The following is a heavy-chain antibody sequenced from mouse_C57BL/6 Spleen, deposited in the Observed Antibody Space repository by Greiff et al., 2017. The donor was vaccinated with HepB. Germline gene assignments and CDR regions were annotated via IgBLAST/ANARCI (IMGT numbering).Heavy chain of an antibody. CDR2: IHPNSGST. J-gene: IGHJ4*01. D-gene: IGHD2-5*01. V-gene: IGHV1-64*01. CDR3: ARGGAYYSNSYAMDY. CDR1: GYTFTSYW. Sequence: QVQLQQSGAELVKPGASVKLSCKASGYTFTSYWMHWVKQRPGQGLEWIGMIHPNSGSTNYNEKFKSKATLTVDKSSSTAYMQLSSLTSEDSAVYYCARGGAYYSNSYAMDYWGQGTSVTVSS.